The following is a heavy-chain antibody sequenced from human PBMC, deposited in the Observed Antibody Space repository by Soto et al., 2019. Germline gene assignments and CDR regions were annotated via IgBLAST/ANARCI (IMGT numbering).Heavy chain of an antibody. J-gene: IGHJ4*02. CDR3: ARVGTVHSYYFDY. Sequence: GGSLRLSCAASGFTFSSYGMHWVRQAPGKGLEWVAVISYDGSNKYYADSVKGRFTISRDNSKNTLYLQMNSLRAEDTAIYYCARVGTVHSYYFDYWGQGTLVTVSS. V-gene: IGHV3-30*03. CDR2: ISYDGSNK. D-gene: IGHD1-7*01. CDR1: GFTFSSYG.